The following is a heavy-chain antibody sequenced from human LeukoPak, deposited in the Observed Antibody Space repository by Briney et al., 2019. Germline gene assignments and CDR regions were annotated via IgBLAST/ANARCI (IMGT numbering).Heavy chain of an antibody. CDR3: ARGSYYYGSGSYYDHSWFDP. CDR1: GYTFTSYY. V-gene: IGHV1-46*01. Sequence: ASVKVSCKATGYTFTSYYMHWVRQAPGQGLEWMGIINPSGGSTSYAQKFQGRVTMTRDTSTSTVYMELSSLRSEDTAVYYCARGSYYYGSGSYYDHSWFDPWGQGTLVTVSS. J-gene: IGHJ5*02. D-gene: IGHD3-10*01. CDR2: INPSGGST.